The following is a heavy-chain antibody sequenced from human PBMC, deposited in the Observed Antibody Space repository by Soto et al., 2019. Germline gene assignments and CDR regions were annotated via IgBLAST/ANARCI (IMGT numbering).Heavy chain of an antibody. CDR2: MNPNSGKT. Sequence: ASVKVSCKASGYTFTSYDINWVRQATGQGLEWMGWMNPNSGKTGYAQKFQGRVTMTRNTSISTAYMELSSLRSEDTAVYYCARGEIVPAAMVRYYYYYMDVWGKGTTVTVSS. J-gene: IGHJ6*03. D-gene: IGHD2-2*01. V-gene: IGHV1-8*01. CDR3: ARGEIVPAAMVRYYYYYMDV. CDR1: GYTFTSYD.